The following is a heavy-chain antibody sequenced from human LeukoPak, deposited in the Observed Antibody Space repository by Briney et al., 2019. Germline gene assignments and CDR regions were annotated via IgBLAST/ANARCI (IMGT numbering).Heavy chain of an antibody. CDR3: AKALVTSCRGAFCYPFDS. J-gene: IGHJ4*02. D-gene: IGHD2-15*01. CDR2: TSSSDGGK. Sequence: GGSLRLSCAASGFTSSNDAMSWVRQAPGKGLEWVSATSSSDGGKYYADSVRGRFTISRDNSRNTMYLQMNSLRVEDAAVYYCAKALVTSCRGAFCYPFDSWGQGTLVTVSS. V-gene: IGHV3-23*01. CDR1: GFTSSNDA.